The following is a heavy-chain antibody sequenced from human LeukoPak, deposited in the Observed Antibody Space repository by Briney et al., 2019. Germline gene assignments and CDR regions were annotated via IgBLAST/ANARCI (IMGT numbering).Heavy chain of an antibody. V-gene: IGHV4-39*01. CDR3: ARLKAKWLGIDY. CDR1: GVSISSSNSY. CDR2: IYYSGST. Sequence: SETLSLTCTVSGVSISSSNSYWGWIRQPPGKGLEWIGSIYYSGSTYYNPSLKSRVTISVDTSKNQFSLKLSSVTAADTAVYYCARLKAKWLGIDYWGQGTLVTVSS. D-gene: IGHD6-19*01. J-gene: IGHJ4*02.